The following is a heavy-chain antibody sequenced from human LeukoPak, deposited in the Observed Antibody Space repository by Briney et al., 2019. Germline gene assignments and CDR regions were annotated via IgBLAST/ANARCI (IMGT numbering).Heavy chain of an antibody. J-gene: IGHJ4*02. CDR1: GYTFMSYD. D-gene: IGHD1-26*01. CDR3: ARRAGRGSYYPLGY. CDR2: MNPSSANT. Sequence: ASVKVSCKASGYTFMSYDINWVRQATGQGLEWMGWMNPSSANTGYAQKFQGRVTMTRNTSISTAYMELSSLRSEDTAVYYCARRAGRGSYYPLGYWGQGTLVTVSP. V-gene: IGHV1-8*01.